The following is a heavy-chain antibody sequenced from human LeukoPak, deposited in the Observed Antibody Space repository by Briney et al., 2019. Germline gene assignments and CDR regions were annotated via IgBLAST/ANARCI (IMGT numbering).Heavy chain of an antibody. V-gene: IGHV3-30-3*02. CDR2: ISYDGSNK. Sequence: QAGGSLRLSCAASGFTFSSYAMHWVRQAPGKGLEWVAVISYDGSNKYYADSVKGRFTISRDNSKNTLYLQMNSLRAEDTAVYYCAKSPVEKVFDYWGQGTLVTVSS. CDR3: AKSPVEKVFDY. CDR1: GFTFSSYA. J-gene: IGHJ4*02.